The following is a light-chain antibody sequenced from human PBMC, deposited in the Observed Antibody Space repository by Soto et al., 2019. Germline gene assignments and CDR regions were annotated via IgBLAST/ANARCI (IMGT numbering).Light chain of an antibody. J-gene: IGKJ1*01. CDR2: AAS. CDR1: QDIKNE. Sequence: AIQMTQSPSSLSASVGDRVTITCRASQDIKNELGWYQQKPGKAPNVLIYAASTLISGVPSRFSGAGSGTDFTLTISSLQPEDFATYYCLQDHNYPRTFGQGNRVEIK. CDR3: LQDHNYPRT. V-gene: IGKV1-6*01.